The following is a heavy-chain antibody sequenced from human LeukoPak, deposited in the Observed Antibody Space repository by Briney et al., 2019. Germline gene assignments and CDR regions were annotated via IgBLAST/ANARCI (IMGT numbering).Heavy chain of an antibody. Sequence: SVKVSCKASGGTFSSYAISWVRQAPGQGLEWMGRIIPILGIANYAQKFQGRVTITADKSTSTAYMELSSLRSEDTAVYYCARTIVATIKDAFDIWGQGTMVTVSS. CDR1: GGTFSSYA. CDR3: ARTIVATIKDAFDI. V-gene: IGHV1-69*04. J-gene: IGHJ3*02. D-gene: IGHD5-12*01. CDR2: IIPILGIA.